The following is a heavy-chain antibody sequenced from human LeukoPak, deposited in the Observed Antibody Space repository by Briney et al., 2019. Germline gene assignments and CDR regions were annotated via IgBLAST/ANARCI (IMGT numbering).Heavy chain of an antibody. V-gene: IGHV1-2*06. Sequence: ASVKVSCKSSGYTFTGSYMHWVRQAPGQGLEWMGRINPNSGGTNYAPKFQGRVTMTRNTSISTAYMELSRLRSDDTAVYYCARGMGDYYDSSGYPEFDPWGQGTLVTVSS. CDR1: GYTFTGSY. D-gene: IGHD3-22*01. J-gene: IGHJ5*02. CDR3: ARGMGDYYDSSGYPEFDP. CDR2: INPNSGGT.